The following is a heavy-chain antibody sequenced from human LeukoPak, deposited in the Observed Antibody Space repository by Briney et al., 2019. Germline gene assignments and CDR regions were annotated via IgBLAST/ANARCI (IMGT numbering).Heavy chain of an antibody. D-gene: IGHD3-10*01. J-gene: IGHJ4*02. CDR2: INPNSGGT. CDR1: GYTFTGYY. CDR3: ARDYYGSGSYYNY. Sequence: GASVKVSCKASGYTFTGYYMHWVRQAPGQGLEWMGWINPNSGGTNYAQKFQGRVTMTRDTSISTAYMELSSLRSEDTAVYYCARDYYGSGSYYNYWGQGTLVTVSS. V-gene: IGHV1-2*02.